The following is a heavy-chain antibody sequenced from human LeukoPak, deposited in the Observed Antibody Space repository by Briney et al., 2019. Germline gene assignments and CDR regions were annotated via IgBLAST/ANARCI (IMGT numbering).Heavy chain of an antibody. CDR3: ARVPLRDGYNYAY. Sequence: LAASVTVSCKASGGTFSSYAISWVRQAPGQGLEWMGRIIPILGIANYAQKFQGRVTITADKSTSTAYMELSSLRSDDTAVYYCARVPLRDGYNYAYWGQGTLVTVSS. D-gene: IGHD5-24*01. J-gene: IGHJ4*02. V-gene: IGHV1-69*04. CDR1: GGTFSSYA. CDR2: IIPILGIA.